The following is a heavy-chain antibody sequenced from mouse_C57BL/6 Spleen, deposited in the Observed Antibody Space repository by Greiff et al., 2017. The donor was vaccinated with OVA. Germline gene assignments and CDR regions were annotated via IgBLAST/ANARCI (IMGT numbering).Heavy chain of an antibody. Sequence: EVQLVESGGGLVKPGGSLKLSCAASGFTFSDYGMHWVRQAPEKGLEWVAYISSGSSTIYYADTVKGRFTISRDNAKNTLFLQMTSLRSEDTAMYYCARVFITTVFDYWGKGTTLTVSS. CDR2: ISSGSSTI. D-gene: IGHD1-1*01. J-gene: IGHJ2*01. V-gene: IGHV5-17*01. CDR3: ARVFITTVFDY. CDR1: GFTFSDYG.